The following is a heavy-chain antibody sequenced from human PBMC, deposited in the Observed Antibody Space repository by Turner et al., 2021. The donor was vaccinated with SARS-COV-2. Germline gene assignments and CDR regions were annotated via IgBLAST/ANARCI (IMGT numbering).Heavy chain of an antibody. CDR1: GYTLIELS. CDR2: FDTEDGET. J-gene: IGHJ4*02. D-gene: IGHD2-21*02. V-gene: IGHV1-24*01. Sequence: QVQLVQSGAEVKKPGASVKVSCKVSGYTLIELSMHWVRQAPGKGLEWMGGFDTEDGETIYAQKFQGRVNMTEDTSTDTAYMELSSLRSEDTAVYYCATGYAYCGADCSIDYWGQGTLVTVSS. CDR3: ATGYAYCGADCSIDY.